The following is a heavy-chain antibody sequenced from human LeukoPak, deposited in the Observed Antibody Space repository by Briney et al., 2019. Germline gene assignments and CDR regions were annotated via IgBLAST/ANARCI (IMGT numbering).Heavy chain of an antibody. Sequence: GGSLRLSCAASGFTFSSYWMHWVRQAPGKGLVWVSRINSDGSSTSYADSVKGRFTISRDNAKNTLYLQMNSLRAEDTAVYYCARVSISLFGVLTTHFDFWGQGTLVTVSS. J-gene: IGHJ4*02. CDR2: INSDGSST. CDR3: ARVSISLFGVLTTHFDF. D-gene: IGHD3-3*01. V-gene: IGHV3-74*01. CDR1: GFTFSSYW.